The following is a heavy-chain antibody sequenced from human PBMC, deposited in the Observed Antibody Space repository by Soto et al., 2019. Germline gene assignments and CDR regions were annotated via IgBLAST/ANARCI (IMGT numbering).Heavy chain of an antibody. D-gene: IGHD6-13*01. Sequence: GSSVKVSCKASGRTFRSHASSWVRQALRQELEWMGGIIPIFGTANYAQKFQCRVTITADESTSTTYMELSILRSEDTAVYHCARDRAQAAAGTTDGWGQGPT. CDR3: ARDRAQAAAGTTDG. J-gene: IGHJ6*02. CDR2: IIPIFGTA. V-gene: IGHV1-69*13. CDR1: GRTFRSHA.